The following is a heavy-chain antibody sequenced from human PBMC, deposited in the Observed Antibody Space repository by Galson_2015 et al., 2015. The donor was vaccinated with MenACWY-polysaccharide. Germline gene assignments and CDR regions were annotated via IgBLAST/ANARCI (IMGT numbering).Heavy chain of an antibody. CDR1: GFTFSSYA. D-gene: IGHD5-12*01. J-gene: IGHJ4*02. CDR3: ARLSGYTYRSPYYSDY. V-gene: IGHV3-23*01. Sequence: SLRLSCAAAGFTFSSYAMSWVRQAPGKGLEWVSSMSGCGGSTYYGDSVKGRFTISRDNSKNTLYLQMNSLRAEDTAIYYCARLSGYTYRSPYYSDYWGQGTLVTVSS. CDR2: MSGCGGST.